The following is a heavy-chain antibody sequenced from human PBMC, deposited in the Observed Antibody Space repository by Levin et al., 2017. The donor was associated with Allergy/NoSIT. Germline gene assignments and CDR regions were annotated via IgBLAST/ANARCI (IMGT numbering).Heavy chain of an antibody. D-gene: IGHD1-26*01. J-gene: IGHJ4*02. Sequence: GESLKISCAASGFTFSSYAMSWVRQAPGKGLEWVSAISGSGGSTYYADSVKGRFTISRDNSKNTLYLQMNSLRAEDTAVYYCAKDFFGSPGYFDYWGQGTLVTVSS. CDR1: GFTFSSYA. V-gene: IGHV3-23*01. CDR2: ISGSGGST. CDR3: AKDFFGSPGYFDY.